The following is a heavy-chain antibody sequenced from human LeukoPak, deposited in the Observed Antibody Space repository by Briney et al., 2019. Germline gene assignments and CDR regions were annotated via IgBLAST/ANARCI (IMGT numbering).Heavy chain of an antibody. CDR1: GFTFSDHY. Sequence: GESLRLSCAASGFTFSDHYMDWVRQTPGKGLEWVGRSRNKANSYTTEYAASVKGRFTISRDDSKNSLFLQMNSLRTDDTAVYYCARASHSGSYFFYWGQGTLVTVSS. CDR2: SRNKANSYTT. CDR3: ARASHSGSYFFY. D-gene: IGHD1-26*01. V-gene: IGHV3-72*01. J-gene: IGHJ4*02.